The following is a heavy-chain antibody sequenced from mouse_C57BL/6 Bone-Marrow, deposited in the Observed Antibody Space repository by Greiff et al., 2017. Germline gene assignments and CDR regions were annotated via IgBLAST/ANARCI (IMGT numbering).Heavy chain of an antibody. Sequence: QVHVKQSGAELARPGASVKMSCKASGYTFTSYTMHWVKQRPGQGLEWIGYINPSSGYTKYNQKFKDKATLTADKSSSTAYMQLSSLTSEDSAVYYCARRITTDSGYFDVWGTGTTVTVSS. D-gene: IGHD1-1*01. CDR1: GYTFTSYT. V-gene: IGHV1-4*01. CDR2: INPSSGYT. CDR3: ARRITTDSGYFDV. J-gene: IGHJ1*03.